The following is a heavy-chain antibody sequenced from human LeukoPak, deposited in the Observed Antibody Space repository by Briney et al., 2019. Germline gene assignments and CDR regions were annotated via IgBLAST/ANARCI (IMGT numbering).Heavy chain of an antibody. CDR3: TTVSGFRFDP. Sequence: AGGSLRLSCTASGFTFSSYSMNWVRQAPGKGLEWVSYISSSSSTIYYADSVKGRFTISRDNAKNSLYLQMNSLRDEDTAVYYCTTVSGFRFDPWGQGTLVTVSS. D-gene: IGHD1-1*01. CDR1: GFTFSSYS. V-gene: IGHV3-48*02. J-gene: IGHJ5*02. CDR2: ISSSSSTI.